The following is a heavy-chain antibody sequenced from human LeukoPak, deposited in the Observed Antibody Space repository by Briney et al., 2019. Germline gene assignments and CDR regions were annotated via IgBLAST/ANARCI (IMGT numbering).Heavy chain of an antibody. CDR2: TYYSGST. V-gene: IGHV4-31*03. CDR3: AAAKYYYGSGSYLDY. D-gene: IGHD3-10*01. J-gene: IGHJ4*02. CDR1: GGSISSGGYY. Sequence: SETLSLTCTVSGGSISSGGYYWSWIRQHPGKGLEWIGYTYYSGSTYYNPSLKSRVTISVDTSKNQFSLKLSSVTAADTAVYYCAAAKYYYGSGSYLDYWGQGTLVTVSS.